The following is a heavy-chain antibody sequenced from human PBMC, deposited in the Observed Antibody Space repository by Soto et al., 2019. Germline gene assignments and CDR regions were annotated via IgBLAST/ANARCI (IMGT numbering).Heavy chain of an antibody. V-gene: IGHV3-30-3*01. CDR1: GFTFSSYA. D-gene: IGHD3-22*01. J-gene: IGHJ4*02. CDR3: ARDFYYYDSSGYYLDY. CDR2: ISYDGSNK. Sequence: QVQLVESGGGVVQPGRSLRLSCAASGFTFSSYAMHWVRQAPGKGLEWVAVISYDGSNKYYADSVKGRFTISRDNSKNTRYLQMNSLRAEDTAVYYCARDFYYYDSSGYYLDYWGQGTLVTVSS.